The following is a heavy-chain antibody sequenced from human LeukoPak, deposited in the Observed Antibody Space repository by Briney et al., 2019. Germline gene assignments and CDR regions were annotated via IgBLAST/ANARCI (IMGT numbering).Heavy chain of an antibody. CDR3: AARYGDDADY. Sequence: ASVKVSCKASGYTFTSYDINWVRQATGQGLEWMGWMNPNSGNTGYAQKFQGRVTITADESTSTAYMELSSLRSEDTAVYYCAARYGDDADYWGQGTLVTVSS. V-gene: IGHV1-8*01. CDR1: GYTFTSYD. D-gene: IGHD4-17*01. J-gene: IGHJ4*02. CDR2: MNPNSGNT.